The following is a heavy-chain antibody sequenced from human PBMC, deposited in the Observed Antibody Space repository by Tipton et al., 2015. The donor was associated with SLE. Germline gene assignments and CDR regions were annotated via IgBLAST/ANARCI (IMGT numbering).Heavy chain of an antibody. D-gene: IGHD2-2*01. CDR3: AKDAAWDSVVVPHALGPFDI. V-gene: IGHV3-23*01. CDR2: ISDYGGTI. Sequence: SLRLSCAASGFTFSNYAMSWVRHAPGKGLEWVSTISDYGGTIHYADSVKGRFTISTDTSKSALYLQMTSLRVEDTAVYYCAKDAAWDSVVVPHALGPFDIWGQGTMVTVSS. CDR1: GFTFSNYA. J-gene: IGHJ3*02.